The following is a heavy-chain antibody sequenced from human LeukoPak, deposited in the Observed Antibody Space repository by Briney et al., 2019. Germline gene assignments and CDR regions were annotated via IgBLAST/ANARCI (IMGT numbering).Heavy chain of an antibody. D-gene: IGHD3-16*02. CDR2: INPNSGGT. CDR1: GYTFTGYY. J-gene: IGHJ4*02. CDR3: AGEGDERYDYVWGSYRQYYFDY. V-gene: IGHV1-2*02. Sequence: ASVKVSCKASGYTFTGYYMHWVRQAPGQGLEWMGWINPNSGGTNYAQKFQGRVTMTRDTSISTAYMELSRLRSDDTAVYYCAGEGDERYDYVWGSYRQYYFDYWGQGTLVTVSS.